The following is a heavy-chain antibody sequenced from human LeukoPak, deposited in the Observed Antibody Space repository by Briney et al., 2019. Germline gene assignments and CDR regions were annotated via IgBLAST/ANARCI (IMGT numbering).Heavy chain of an antibody. CDR2: ISWNSGSI. V-gene: IGHV3-9*01. CDR3: ATPFDY. CDR1: GFTFDDYA. Sequence: QTGGSLRLSCAASGFTFDDYAMHWVRQAPGKGLEWVSGISWNSGSIGYADSVKGRFTISRDNAKNSLYLQMNSLRAEDTAVYYCATPFDYWGQGTLVTVSS. J-gene: IGHJ4*02.